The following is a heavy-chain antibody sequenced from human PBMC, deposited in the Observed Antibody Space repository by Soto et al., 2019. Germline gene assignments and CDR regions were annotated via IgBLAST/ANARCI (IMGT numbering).Heavy chain of an antibody. CDR1: GFTFSSYG. J-gene: IGHJ6*02. CDR3: AKGSRGDSYYSYYYYYGMDV. CDR2: ISYAGSNK. V-gene: IGHV3-30*18. Sequence: QVQLVESGGGVVQPGRSLRLSCAASGFTFSSYGMHWVRQAPGKGLEWVAVISYAGSNKDYADSVKGRFTISRDNSKNTLYLQMNSRRAEDTAVYYCAKGSRGDSYYSYYYYYGMDVWGQWNTVTVSS. D-gene: IGHD5-18*01.